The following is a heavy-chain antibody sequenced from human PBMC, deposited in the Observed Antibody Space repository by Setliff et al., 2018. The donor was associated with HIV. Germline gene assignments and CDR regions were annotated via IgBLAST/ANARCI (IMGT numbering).Heavy chain of an antibody. CDR2: IYPGDSDT. Sequence: GESLKISCKGSGYSFTSYWIGWVRQMPGKGLEWMGIIYPGDSDTRYSPSFQGQVTISADRSISTAYLQWSTLKASDTAMYYCARSRRDGYNLEAFDIWGQGTMVTVSS. J-gene: IGHJ3*02. D-gene: IGHD5-12*01. V-gene: IGHV5-51*01. CDR3: ARSRRDGYNLEAFDI. CDR1: GYSFTSYW.